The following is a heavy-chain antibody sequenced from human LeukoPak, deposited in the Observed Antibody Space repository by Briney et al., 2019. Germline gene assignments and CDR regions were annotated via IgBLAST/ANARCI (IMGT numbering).Heavy chain of an antibody. CDR1: AFSLNAYN. V-gene: IGHV3-21*04. D-gene: IGHD1-26*01. CDR2: ISYTGTYI. CDR3: VRDRGTYRPIDY. Sequence: GGSLRLSCAASAFSLNAYNMNWVRQAPGKGLEWVSSISYTGTYIYYADSVKGRFTITRDNAQNSLYLQMNSLRAEDTAIYYCVRDRGTYRPIDYWGQGTLVTVSS. J-gene: IGHJ4*02.